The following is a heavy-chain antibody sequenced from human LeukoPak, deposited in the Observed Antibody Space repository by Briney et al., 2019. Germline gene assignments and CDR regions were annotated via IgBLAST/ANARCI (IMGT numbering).Heavy chain of an antibody. CDR1: GGSISSSTYY. J-gene: IGHJ4*02. V-gene: IGHV4-39*01. CDR3: ARVIVGATTTTGGGY. CDR2: IYYSGST. D-gene: IGHD1-26*01. Sequence: SETLSLTCTVSGGSISSSTYYWGWIRPPPGKGLEWIGNIYYSGSTYYNPSLKSRVTISVDTSKNQFSLKLSSVTAADTAVYYRARVIVGATTTTGGGYWGQGTLVTVSS.